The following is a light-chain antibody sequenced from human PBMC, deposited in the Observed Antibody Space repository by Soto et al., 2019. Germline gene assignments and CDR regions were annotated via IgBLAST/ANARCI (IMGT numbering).Light chain of an antibody. CDR1: SSNIGSNY. V-gene: IGLV1-47*01. CDR2: RNN. CDR3: AAWDDRLSGRV. Sequence: QSVLTQPPSASGTPGQRVTISCSGSSSNIGSNYVYWYQQLPGTAPKLLIYRNNQRPSGVPDRFSGSKSGTSASPAISGLRSEDEADYYCAAWDDRLSGRVFGGGTKLTVL. J-gene: IGLJ3*02.